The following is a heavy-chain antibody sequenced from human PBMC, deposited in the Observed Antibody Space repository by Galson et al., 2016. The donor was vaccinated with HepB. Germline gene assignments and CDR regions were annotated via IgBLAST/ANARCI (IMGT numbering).Heavy chain of an antibody. V-gene: IGHV3-23*01. Sequence: SLRLSCAASGFTFTSHAMSWFRQPPGEGLEWVSAISDGGTRTYYADSVEGRFTVSRDNSKNTLFLQMNRLRDEDTAVYYCARDIIPKDILTGYYGGSEYWGQGTLVTVSS. CDR3: ARDIIPKDILTGYYGGSEY. CDR2: ISDGGTRT. J-gene: IGHJ4*02. CDR1: GFTFTSHA. D-gene: IGHD3-9*01.